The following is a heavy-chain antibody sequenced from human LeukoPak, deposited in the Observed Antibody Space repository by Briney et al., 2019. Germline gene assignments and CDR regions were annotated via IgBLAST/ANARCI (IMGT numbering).Heavy chain of an antibody. CDR3: AKDLLEGSGTYYFDY. CDR1: GFTFSSYA. J-gene: IGHJ4*02. V-gene: IGHV3-23*01. Sequence: GGSLRLSCAASGFTFSSYAMSWVRQAPGKGLEWVSSISGSGGSTYYADSVKGRFTISRDNSKNTLYLQMNSLRAEDTAVYYCAKDLLEGSGTYYFDYWGQGTLVTVSS. CDR2: ISGSGGST. D-gene: IGHD3-10*01.